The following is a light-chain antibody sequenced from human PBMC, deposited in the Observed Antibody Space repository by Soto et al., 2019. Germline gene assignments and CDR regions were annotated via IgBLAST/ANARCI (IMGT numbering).Light chain of an antibody. CDR2: GAS. V-gene: IGKV3-20*01. CDR1: QSVSSSY. J-gene: IGKJ1*01. CDR3: QQYGSSPWK. Sequence: EIVLTQSPGTLSWSPGERATLSCRASQSVSSSYLAWYQQKPGQSPRLLIYGASSRATGIPDRFSGSGSGTDFTRIIIRLEPEDFAVSYCQQYGSSPWKFGQGTKVEIK.